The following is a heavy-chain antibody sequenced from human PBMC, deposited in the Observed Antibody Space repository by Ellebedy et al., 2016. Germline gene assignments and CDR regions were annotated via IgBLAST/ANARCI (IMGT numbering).Heavy chain of an antibody. D-gene: IGHD3-3*01. CDR2: INPSGGST. J-gene: IGHJ5*02. V-gene: IGHV1-46*03. CDR1: GYTFTSYY. Sequence: ASVKVSCXASGYTFTSYYMHWVRQAPGQGLEWMGIINPSGGSTSYAQKFQGRVTMTRDTSTSTVYMELSSLRSEDTAVYYCARGALVDFWSGYKGNWFDPWGQGTLVTVSS. CDR3: ARGALVDFWSGYKGNWFDP.